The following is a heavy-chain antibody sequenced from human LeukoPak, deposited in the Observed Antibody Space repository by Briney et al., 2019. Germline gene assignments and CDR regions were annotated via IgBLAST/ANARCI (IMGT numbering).Heavy chain of an antibody. CDR1: GFTFSSYW. Sequence: GGSLRLSCAASGFTFSSYWMHWVRQAPGKGLVWVSRINSDGRTTSYADSVKGRFTISRDYSKNTLYLQMNSLRAEDTAVYYCAKRGGNFDSGNYDYWGQGTLVTVSS. CDR2: INSDGRTT. D-gene: IGHD3-10*01. J-gene: IGHJ4*02. CDR3: AKRGGNFDSGNYDY. V-gene: IGHV3-74*01.